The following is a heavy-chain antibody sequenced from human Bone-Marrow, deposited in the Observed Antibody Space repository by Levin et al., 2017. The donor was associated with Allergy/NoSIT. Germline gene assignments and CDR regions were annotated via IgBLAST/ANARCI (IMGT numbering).Heavy chain of an antibody. D-gene: IGHD3-16*01. CDR1: GFNFNNYA. CDR2: ISGSDDRI. J-gene: IGHJ5*02. V-gene: IGHV3-23*01. Sequence: PGGSLRLSCAASGFNFNNYAMTWVRQSAGKGLEWISSISGSDDRIFYADSLAGRFTVSRDNSKSTVYLQMNNLRAEDTAIYYCTKDWGIFANWFDPWGQGTLVTVSS. CDR3: TKDWGIFANWFDP.